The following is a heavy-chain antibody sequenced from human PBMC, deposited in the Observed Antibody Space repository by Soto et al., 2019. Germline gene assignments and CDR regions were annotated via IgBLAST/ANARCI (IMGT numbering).Heavy chain of an antibody. D-gene: IGHD2-15*01. J-gene: IGHJ4*02. CDR1: GGTLSDYA. Sequence: GASVKVSCKASGGTLSDYAFSWVRQAPGQGLEWMGGIIPIFGTANYAQKFQGRVTITADESTSTAYLELSSLRSEDTAVYYCARESRYCSGGSCYFLPGIDYWGQGTLVTVSS. CDR3: ARESRYCSGGSCYFLPGIDY. CDR2: IIPIFGTA. V-gene: IGHV1-69*13.